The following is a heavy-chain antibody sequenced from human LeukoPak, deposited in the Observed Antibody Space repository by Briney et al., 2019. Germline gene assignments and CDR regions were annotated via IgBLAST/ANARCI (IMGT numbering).Heavy chain of an antibody. V-gene: IGHV1-8*01. D-gene: IGHD3-3*01. CDR2: MKSNNGHT. CDR3: ARGDFPYGMDV. J-gene: IGHJ6*02. Sequence: ASVKVSCKASGYTFTSFDFNWVRQATGQGLEWMGWMKSNNGHTGYAQKFQGRVTMTRDTSISTAYMELSSLTFEDTAVYYCARGDFPYGMDVWGQGTTVTVSS. CDR1: GYTFTSFD.